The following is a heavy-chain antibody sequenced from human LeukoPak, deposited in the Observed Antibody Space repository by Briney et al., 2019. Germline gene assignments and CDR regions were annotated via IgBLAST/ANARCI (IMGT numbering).Heavy chain of an antibody. D-gene: IGHD3-9*01. Sequence: GGSLRLSCAASGFTFSSYSMNWVRQAPGKGLEWVSSISSSSSYIYYADSVKGRFTISRDNGRNSLFLQMGSLRVEDTAVYYCVRGLDGTNAFDLWGQGTMVTVSS. CDR1: GFTFSSYS. J-gene: IGHJ3*01. CDR2: ISSSSSYI. V-gene: IGHV3-21*01. CDR3: VRGLDGTNAFDL.